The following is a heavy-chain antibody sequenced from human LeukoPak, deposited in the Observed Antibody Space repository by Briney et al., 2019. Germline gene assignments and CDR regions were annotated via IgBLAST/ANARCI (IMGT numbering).Heavy chain of an antibody. J-gene: IGHJ6*02. Sequence: PGGSLRLSCAASGFTFSMYAMNWVGQAPGKGLEWVSGISGSGGSTYYADSVKGRFTISRDNSKNTLYLQMNSLRAEDTAVYHCAKGRKSYYYGMDVWGQGTTVTVSS. V-gene: IGHV3-23*01. CDR2: ISGSGGST. CDR3: AKGRKSYYYGMDV. CDR1: GFTFSMYA. D-gene: IGHD1-14*01.